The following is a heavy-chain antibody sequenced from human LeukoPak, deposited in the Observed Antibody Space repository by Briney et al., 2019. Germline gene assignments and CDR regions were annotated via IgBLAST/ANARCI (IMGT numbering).Heavy chain of an antibody. CDR3: ARGVDSGYPEY. V-gene: IGHV4-59*01. CDR1: GDSISSYY. CDR2: IHYNGNT. Sequence: SETLSLTCSVSGDSISSYYWTWIRQTPGKGLQWIAYIHYNGNTKTNPSLKSRVTISLDTSKNQFSLKLTSLTAADTAVYYCARGVDSGYPEYWGQGTLVTVSS. J-gene: IGHJ4*02. D-gene: IGHD3-22*01.